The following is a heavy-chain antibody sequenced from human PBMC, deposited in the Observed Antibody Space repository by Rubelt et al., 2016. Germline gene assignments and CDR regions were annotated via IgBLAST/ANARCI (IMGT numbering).Heavy chain of an antibody. Sequence: QLQLQESGPGLVKPSETLSLTCNVSGGSLSSDSLYWGWIRQPPGKGLEWIGSIYHSGSTYYNPSLKSRVTISIDTSKNQFSLKLSSVTAADTAVYYCARDGGDYGDDYWYFDLWGRGTLVTVSS. J-gene: IGHJ2*01. D-gene: IGHD4-17*01. V-gene: IGHV4-39*07. CDR3: ARDGGDYGDDYWYFDL. CDR2: IYHSGST. CDR1: GGSLSSDSLY.